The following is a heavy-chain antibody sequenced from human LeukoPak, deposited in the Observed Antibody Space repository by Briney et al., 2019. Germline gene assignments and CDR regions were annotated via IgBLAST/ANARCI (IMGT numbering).Heavy chain of an antibody. V-gene: IGHV3-30*02. CDR3: AKDPINYDYSPNWFDP. CDR1: GFTFSSYG. J-gene: IGHJ5*02. Sequence: PGGSLRLSCAASGFTFSSYGMHWVRQAPGKGLEWVAFIQSDGSDQYYADSVKGRLSISRDNSKNTLYLQMNSLRAEDTAIYYCAKDPINYDYSPNWFDPWGQGTLVTVYS. D-gene: IGHD3-3*01. CDR2: IQSDGSDQ.